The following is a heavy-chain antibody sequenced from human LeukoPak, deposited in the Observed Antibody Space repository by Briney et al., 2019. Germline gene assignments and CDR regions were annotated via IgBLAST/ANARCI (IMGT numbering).Heavy chain of an antibody. CDR1: GFTVSSNY. CDR2: IYSGGST. J-gene: IGHJ3*02. D-gene: IGHD3-16*01. CDR3: ARDWGPESGLDI. Sequence: GGSLRLSCAASGFTVSSNYMSWVRQAPGKGLEWVSVIYSGGSTYYADSVKGRFTISRDNSKNTLYLQMNGLRAEDTAVYYCARDWGPESGLDIWGQGTMVTVSS. V-gene: IGHV3-53*01.